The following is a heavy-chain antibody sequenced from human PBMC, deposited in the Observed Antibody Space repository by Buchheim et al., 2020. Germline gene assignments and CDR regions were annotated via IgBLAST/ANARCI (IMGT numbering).Heavy chain of an antibody. Sequence: QVQLQESGPGLVKPSQTLSLTCTVSGGSISSGGYYWSWIRQHPGKGLEWIGYIYYSGCTSYNPSLKSRATISVDPSKNQFSLKLSSVTAADTAVYYCARGVAYDYDYYYGMDVWGQGTT. D-gene: IGHD5-12*01. V-gene: IGHV4-31*03. CDR2: IYYSGCT. J-gene: IGHJ6*02. CDR3: ARGVAYDYDYYYGMDV. CDR1: GGSISSGGYY.